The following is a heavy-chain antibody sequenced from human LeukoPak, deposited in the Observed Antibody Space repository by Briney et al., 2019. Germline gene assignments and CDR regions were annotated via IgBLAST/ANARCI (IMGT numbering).Heavy chain of an antibody. J-gene: IGHJ4*02. CDR1: GGSISSGSYY. D-gene: IGHD6-13*01. CDR3: AREEIAAAGTQSIDY. V-gene: IGHV4-61*02. CDR2: IYTSGST. Sequence: PPETLSLTCTVSGGSISSGSYYWSWIRQPAGKGLEWIGRIYTSGSTNYNPSLKSRVTISVDTSKNQFSLKLSSVTAADTAVYYCAREEIAAAGTQSIDYWGQGTLVTVSS.